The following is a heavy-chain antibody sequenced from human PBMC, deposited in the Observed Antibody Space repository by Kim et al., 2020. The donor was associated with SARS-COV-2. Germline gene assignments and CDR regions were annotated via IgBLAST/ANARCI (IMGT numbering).Heavy chain of an antibody. D-gene: IGHD4-17*01. CDR2: ISYSGRT. CDR3: ARVRTNYGAGDY. V-gene: IGHV4-39*01. CDR1: GDSISSSYY. J-gene: IGHJ4*02. Sequence: SETLSLTCTVSGDSISSSYYWGWIRQPPGKERAGIGSISYSGRTYYNQSLKSRGIISSDTSKNHFSLMVNSVSAAATAVYYCARVRTNYGAGDYWGEGTL.